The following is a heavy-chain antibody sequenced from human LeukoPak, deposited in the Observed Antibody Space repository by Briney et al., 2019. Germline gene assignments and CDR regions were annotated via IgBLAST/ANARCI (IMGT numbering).Heavy chain of an antibody. D-gene: IGHD6-19*01. J-gene: IGHJ3*02. Sequence: GGSLRLSCAASGFTFSSYWMSWVRQAPGKGLEWVANIKQDGSEKYYVDSVKGRFTISRDNAKNSLYLQMSSLRAEDMALYYCVKVEASSVWSGAFDIWGQGTMVTVSS. CDR3: VKVEASSVWSGAFDI. V-gene: IGHV3-7*03. CDR1: GFTFSSYW. CDR2: IKQDGSEK.